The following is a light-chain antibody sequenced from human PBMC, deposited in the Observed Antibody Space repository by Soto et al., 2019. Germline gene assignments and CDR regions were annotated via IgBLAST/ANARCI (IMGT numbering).Light chain of an antibody. J-gene: IGKJ1*01. CDR1: QSISTY. Sequence: DIQMTQSPSSLSASVGDRVTITCRTSQSISTYLKWYQQKPGKAPKFLIYAASTLQSGVPSRFSGSGSGTDFTLTISSLQPEDFATYFCQQSYSMPRTFGQATKVDIK. CDR3: QQSYSMPRT. V-gene: IGKV1-39*01. CDR2: AAS.